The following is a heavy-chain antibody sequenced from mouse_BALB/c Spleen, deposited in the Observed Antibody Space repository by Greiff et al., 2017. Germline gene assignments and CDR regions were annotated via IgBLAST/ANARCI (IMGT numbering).Heavy chain of an antibody. D-gene: IGHD2-4*01. Sequence: EVQLVESGGGLVKPGGSLKLSCAASGFTFSSYTMSWVRQTPEKRLEWVATISSGGSYTYYPDSVKGRFTISRDNAKNTLYLQMSSLKSEDTAMYYCTRERGYDYDEETFAYWGQGTLVTVSA. J-gene: IGHJ3*01. CDR1: GFTFSSYT. CDR3: TRERGYDYDEETFAY. CDR2: ISSGGSYT. V-gene: IGHV5-6-4*01.